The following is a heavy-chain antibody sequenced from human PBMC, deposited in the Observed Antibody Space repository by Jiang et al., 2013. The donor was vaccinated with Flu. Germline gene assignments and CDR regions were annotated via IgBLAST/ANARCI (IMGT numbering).Heavy chain of an antibody. V-gene: IGHV4-34*01. CDR1: GGSFSGYY. J-gene: IGHJ4*02. CDR3: ASYGELPSDY. Sequence: LLKPSETLSLTCAVYGGSFSGYYWSWIRQPPGKGLEWIGEINHSGSTNYNPSLKSRVTISVDTSKNQFSLKLSSVTAADTAVYYCASYGELPSDYWGQGTLVTVSS. D-gene: IGHD1-26*01. CDR2: INHSGST.